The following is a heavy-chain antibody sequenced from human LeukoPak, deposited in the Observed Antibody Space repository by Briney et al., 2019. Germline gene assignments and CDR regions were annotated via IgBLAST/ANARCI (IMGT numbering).Heavy chain of an antibody. CDR1: GGTFSSYA. Sequence: ASVKVSCKASGGTFSSYAISWVRQAPGQGLEWMGGIIPIFGTTNYAQKFQDRVTITADESTRTAYMELSSLRSGDTAVYYCARDTRHRYCSSTSCYRGWLDPWGQGTLVTVSS. CDR3: ARDTRHRYCSSTSCYRGWLDP. J-gene: IGHJ5*02. V-gene: IGHV1-69*13. CDR2: IIPIFGTT. D-gene: IGHD2-2*01.